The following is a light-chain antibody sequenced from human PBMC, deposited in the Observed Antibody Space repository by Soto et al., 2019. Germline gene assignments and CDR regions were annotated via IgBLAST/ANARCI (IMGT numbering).Light chain of an antibody. Sequence: EIVLTQSPATLSLSPGERATLSCRASQSVSSYLAWYQQKPGQAPRLLIYDAANRATGIPARIGGSGSGTDFTLTISSLEPVDFAVYYCQQRSSWPWTFGQGTKV. CDR3: QQRSSWPWT. J-gene: IGKJ1*01. V-gene: IGKV3-11*01. CDR2: DAA. CDR1: QSVSSY.